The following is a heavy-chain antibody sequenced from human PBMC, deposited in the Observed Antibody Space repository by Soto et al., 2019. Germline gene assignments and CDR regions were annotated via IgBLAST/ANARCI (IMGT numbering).Heavy chain of an antibody. J-gene: IGHJ4*02. CDR2: IFYSGVT. Sequence: SETLSLTCTVSGGSISGYYWTWIRQPPGKGLEWIGYIFYSGVTNYNPSLKSRVTLSVDTSKNQFSLKLRSVTAADTAVYYCARVGSSGWAPDYWGRGTLVTVSS. CDR1: GGSISGYY. CDR3: ARVGSSGWAPDY. V-gene: IGHV4-59*01. D-gene: IGHD6-19*01.